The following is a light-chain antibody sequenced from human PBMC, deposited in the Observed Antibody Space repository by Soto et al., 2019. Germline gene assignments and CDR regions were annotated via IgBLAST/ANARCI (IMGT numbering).Light chain of an antibody. J-gene: IGLJ2*01. V-gene: IGLV2-14*01. CDR3: SSYTSSTTLDVV. CDR1: SSDVGGHNY. Sequence: QSALTQPASVSGSPGQSITISCTGTSSDVGGHNYVSWYQQHPGTAPKLMIYEVTNRPSGVSNRFSGSKSGNTASLTISGLQSEDEADYYCSSYTSSTTLDVVFGGGTKVTFL. CDR2: EVT.